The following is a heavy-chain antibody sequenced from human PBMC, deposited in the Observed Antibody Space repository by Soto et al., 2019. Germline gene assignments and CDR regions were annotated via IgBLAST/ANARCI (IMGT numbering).Heavy chain of an antibody. CDR1: GGSISSGGYY. V-gene: IGHV4-31*03. D-gene: IGHD3-3*01. Sequence: PSETLSLTCTVSGGSISSGGYYWSWIRQHPGKGLEWIGYIYYSGSTYYNPSLKSRVTISVDTSKNQFSLKLSSVTAADTAVYYCARGTFLEWLLFEDGPSWFDPWGQGTLVTVSS. J-gene: IGHJ5*02. CDR2: IYYSGST. CDR3: ARGTFLEWLLFEDGPSWFDP.